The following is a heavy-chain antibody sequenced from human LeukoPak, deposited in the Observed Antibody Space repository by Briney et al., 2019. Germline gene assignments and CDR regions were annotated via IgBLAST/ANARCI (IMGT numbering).Heavy chain of an antibody. V-gene: IGHV3-13*01. CDR3: ARVRFCNNTRCFTDAFDI. CDR2: IGIVGDT. CDR1: GFTLSNYD. J-gene: IGHJ3*02. Sequence: GGSLRLSCAASGFTLSNYDMHWVRQPLGKGLERVSLIGIVGDTDYSGSVKGRFTISRDYAKNSLYLQMNSLRAEDTAVYYCARVRFCNNTRCFTDAFDIWGQGTMVTVSS. D-gene: IGHD2-2*02.